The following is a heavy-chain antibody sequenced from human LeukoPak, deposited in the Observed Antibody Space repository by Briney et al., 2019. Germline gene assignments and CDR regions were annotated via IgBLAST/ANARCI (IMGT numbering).Heavy chain of an antibody. CDR2: INHNGGT. D-gene: IGHD2-2*02. J-gene: IGHJ5*02. Sequence: PSETLSLTCSVYGVSLSDYYWSWIRQPPGKGLEWIGEINHNGGTKYNPSLKGRVTISVDTSVNQFSLNLRSVTAADTAVYYCARIRCGRSSAICYNHWGQGTLVTVSS. CDR1: GVSLSDYY. CDR3: ARIRCGRSSAICYNH. V-gene: IGHV4-34*01.